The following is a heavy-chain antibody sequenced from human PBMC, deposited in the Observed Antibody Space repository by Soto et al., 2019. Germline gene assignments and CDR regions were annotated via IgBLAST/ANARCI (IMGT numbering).Heavy chain of an antibody. CDR3: ARGLSSSSPQGY. Sequence: PSETLSLTCAVYGGSFSGYYWSWIRQPPGKGLEWIGEINHSGSTNYNPSLKSRVTISVDTSKNQFSLKLSSVTAADTAVYYCARGLSSSSPQGYWGKGTLVTVSS. V-gene: IGHV4-34*01. CDR1: GGSFSGYY. D-gene: IGHD6-13*01. J-gene: IGHJ4*02. CDR2: INHSGST.